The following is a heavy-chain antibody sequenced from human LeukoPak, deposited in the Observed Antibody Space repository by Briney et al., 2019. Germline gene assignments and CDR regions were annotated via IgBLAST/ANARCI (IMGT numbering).Heavy chain of an antibody. CDR2: IGTAGDT. CDR1: GFTFSSYD. D-gene: IGHD4-17*01. V-gene: IGHV3-13*01. CDR3: ARSAGDYLLAGFDY. J-gene: IGHJ4*02. Sequence: SGGSLRLSCAASGFTFSSYDMHWVRQATGKGLEWVSAIGTAGDTYYPGSVKGRFTISRENAKNSLYLQMNSLRAGDTAVYYCARSAGDYLLAGFDYWGQGTLVTVSS.